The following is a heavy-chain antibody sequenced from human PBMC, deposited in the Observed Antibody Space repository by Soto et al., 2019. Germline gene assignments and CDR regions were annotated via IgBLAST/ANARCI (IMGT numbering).Heavy chain of an antibody. J-gene: IGHJ4*02. D-gene: IGHD3-16*01. CDR3: ASVKAADDYYDSGPLYYPLDY. Sequence: QVQLQESGPGLVKPSETLSLTCTVSGGSISTYYWTWIRQPPGKGLEWIGYVYYSGSTNYNPSLASRVTISVAKWSNRISLRLSCVTSADTVVYFCASVKAADDYYDSGPLYYPLDYWGQGTLVTVSS. CDR2: VYYSGST. V-gene: IGHV4-59*01. CDR1: GGSISTYY.